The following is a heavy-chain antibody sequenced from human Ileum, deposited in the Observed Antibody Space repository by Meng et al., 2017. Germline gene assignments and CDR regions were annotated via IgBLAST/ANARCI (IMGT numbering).Heavy chain of an antibody. CDR3: AASLDGSRFDP. V-gene: IGHV4-39*01. D-gene: IGHD2-2*03. CDR2: ITYTGNS. CDR1: GGSVTSSSYD. Sequence: QLQLQESGPGLLKPTETLSLTCIVSGGSVTSSSYDWGWIRQPPGKGLEWIGGITYTGNSYTTPSLKTRLTTSLDTSKNQFSLRLTSVTAADTAVYYCAASLDGSRFDPWGQGTLVTVSS. J-gene: IGHJ5*02.